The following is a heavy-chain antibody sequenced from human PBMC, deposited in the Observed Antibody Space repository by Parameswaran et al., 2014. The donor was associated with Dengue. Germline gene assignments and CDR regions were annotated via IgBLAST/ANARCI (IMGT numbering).Heavy chain of an antibody. CDR2: IYYSGST. CDR3: ARVRKYDIRWFDP. D-gene: IGHD3-9*01. Sequence: WIRQPPGKGLEWIGYIYYSGSTNYNPSPKSRVTISVDTSKNQFSLKLSSVTAADTAVYYCARVRKYDIRWFDPWGQGTLVTVSS. V-gene: IGHV4-59*01. J-gene: IGHJ5*02.